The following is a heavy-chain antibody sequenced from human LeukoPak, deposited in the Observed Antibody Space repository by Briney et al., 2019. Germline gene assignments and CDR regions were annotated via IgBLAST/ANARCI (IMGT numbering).Heavy chain of an antibody. CDR2: INPNSGGT. CDR1: GYTFTGYY. J-gene: IGHJ4*02. D-gene: IGHD6-19*01. Sequence: ASVKVSCKASGYTFTGYYMHWVRQAPGQGLEWMGWINPNSGGTKYAQKFHGRVTMTTDTSSSTAYMELSRLRSDDTAVYYCAAVAGTALFDYWGQGTLVTVSS. CDR3: AAVAGTALFDY. V-gene: IGHV1-2*02.